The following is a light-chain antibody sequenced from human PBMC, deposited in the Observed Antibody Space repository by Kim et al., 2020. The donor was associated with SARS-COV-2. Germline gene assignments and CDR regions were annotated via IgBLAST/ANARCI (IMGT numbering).Light chain of an antibody. J-gene: IGLJ2*01. Sequence: SVSPGQTASITCSGDKLGDKYTCWYQQKAGQSPVLVIYQDTKRPSGIPERFSGSNSGNTATLTISGTQAMDEAVYFCQAWDINTVVFGGGTQLTVL. CDR2: QDT. V-gene: IGLV3-1*01. CDR3: QAWDINTVV. CDR1: KLGDKY.